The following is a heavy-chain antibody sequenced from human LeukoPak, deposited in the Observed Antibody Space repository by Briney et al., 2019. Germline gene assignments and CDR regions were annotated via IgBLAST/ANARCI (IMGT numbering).Heavy chain of an antibody. Sequence: ASVKVSCKASGYTFKNYDINWIRQATGQGLEWMGWMNPNSGNTGFAQKFQDRVSMTRDTSINTAYMELTSLRSGDTAVYYCARATPGGLHGYSFDYWGQGTVVTVYS. CDR1: GYTFKNYD. V-gene: IGHV1-8*02. D-gene: IGHD5-24*01. J-gene: IGHJ4*02. CDR2: MNPNSGNT. CDR3: ARATPGGLHGYSFDY.